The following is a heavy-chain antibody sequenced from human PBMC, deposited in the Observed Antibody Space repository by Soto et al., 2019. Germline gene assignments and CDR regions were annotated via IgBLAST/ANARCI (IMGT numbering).Heavy chain of an antibody. D-gene: IGHD3-22*01. Sequence: QVQLQESGPGLVKPSQTLSLTCTVSGGSISSGGYYWSWIRQHPGKGLEWIGYIYYRGSTYYNPSLKSRVTISVDTSKNQFSLKLSSVTAADTAVYYCARDRGGSGCALMAAFDIWGQGTMVTVSS. CDR3: ARDRGGSGCALMAAFDI. J-gene: IGHJ3*02. CDR1: GGSISSGGYY. CDR2: IYYRGST. V-gene: IGHV4-31*03.